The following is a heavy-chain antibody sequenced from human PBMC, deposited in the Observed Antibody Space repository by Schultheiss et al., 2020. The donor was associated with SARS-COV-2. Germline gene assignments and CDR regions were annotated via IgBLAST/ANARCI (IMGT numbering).Heavy chain of an antibody. J-gene: IGHJ5*02. CDR2: ISTYNGNT. D-gene: IGHD3-9*01. CDR1: GYTFTSYG. Sequence: ASVKVSCKASGYTFTSYGISWVRQAPEQGLEWMGWISTYNGNTNYAQNLQGRVTMTTDTSTSTAYMELRSLRSDDTAVYYCARVEYDILTGYYRGGAWFDPWGQGTLVTVSS. V-gene: IGHV1-18*01. CDR3: ARVEYDILTGYYRGGAWFDP.